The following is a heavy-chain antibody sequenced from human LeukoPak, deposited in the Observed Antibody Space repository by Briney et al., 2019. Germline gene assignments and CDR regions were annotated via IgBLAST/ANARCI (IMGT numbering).Heavy chain of an antibody. CDR3: ARWYYYDSSGCEN. D-gene: IGHD3-22*01. Sequence: PSETLSLTCTVSGGSISSNNYYWDWIRQPPGKGLEWIGSISYTGSPYYNPSLKSRVTISVDTSKNQFSLKLSSVTAADTAVYYCARWYYYDSSGCENWGQGTLVTVSS. V-gene: IGHV4-39*01. J-gene: IGHJ4*02. CDR1: GGSISSNNYY. CDR2: ISYTGSP.